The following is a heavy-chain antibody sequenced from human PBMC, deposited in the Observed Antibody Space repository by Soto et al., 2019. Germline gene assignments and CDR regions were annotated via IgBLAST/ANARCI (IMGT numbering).Heavy chain of an antibody. V-gene: IGHV4-34*01. CDR2: INHSGST. D-gene: IGHD2-2*01. CDR1: GGSFSGYY. J-gene: IGHJ3*02. CDR3: ARVGSIVVVPAAPNDAFDI. Sequence: SETLSLTCAVYGGSFSGYYWSWIRQPPGKGLEWIGEINHSGSTNYNPSLKSRVTISVDTSKNQFSLKLSSVTAADTAVYYCARVGSIVVVPAAPNDAFDIWGQGTMVTVSS.